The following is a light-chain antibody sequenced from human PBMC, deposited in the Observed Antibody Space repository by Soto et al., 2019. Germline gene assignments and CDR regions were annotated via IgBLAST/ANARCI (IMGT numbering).Light chain of an antibody. V-gene: IGKV3D-15*01. Sequence: EIVMTQSPATLSVSSWERATLSCRARQSVRSNLAWYQQKPGQAPRLLIYDASTRATGIPARFSGSGSGTDFTLTISSLQPEDFATYYCHQLHDYPITFGQGTRLEIK. CDR1: QSVRSN. CDR3: HQLHDYPIT. J-gene: IGKJ5*01. CDR2: DAS.